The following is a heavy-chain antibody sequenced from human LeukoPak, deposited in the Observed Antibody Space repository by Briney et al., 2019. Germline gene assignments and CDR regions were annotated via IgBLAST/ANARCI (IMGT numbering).Heavy chain of an antibody. J-gene: IGHJ3*02. CDR3: ARSMAAGFDI. CDR1: GFTFSSFW. Sequence: GGSLRLSCAASGFTFSSFWMSWVRQVPGKGLEWVANMKQDGSEKYYVDSVKGRFTISRDNAKNSLYLQMNSLRAEDTAVYYCARSMAAGFDIWGQGTVVIVSS. D-gene: IGHD6-25*01. CDR2: MKQDGSEK. V-gene: IGHV3-7*04.